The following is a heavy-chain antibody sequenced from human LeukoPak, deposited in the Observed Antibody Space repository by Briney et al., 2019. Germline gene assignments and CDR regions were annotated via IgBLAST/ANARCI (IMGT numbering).Heavy chain of an antibody. D-gene: IGHD3-3*01. CDR2: IYHSGST. J-gene: IGHJ4*02. CDR1: GYSISSGYY. Sequence: PSETLSLTCAVSGYSISSGYYWGWIRQPPGKGLEWIGGIYHSGSTYYNPSLKSRVTISVDTSKNQFSLKLSSVTAADTAVYYCASTVFGVVTFDYWGQGTLVTVSS. V-gene: IGHV4-38-2*01. CDR3: ASTVFGVVTFDY.